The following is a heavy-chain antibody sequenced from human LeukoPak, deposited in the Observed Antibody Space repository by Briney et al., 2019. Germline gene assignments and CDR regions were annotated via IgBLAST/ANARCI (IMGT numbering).Heavy chain of an antibody. D-gene: IGHD2/OR15-2a*01. V-gene: IGHV4-4*07. CDR3: ARATIVGFDY. J-gene: IGHJ4*02. Sequence: SETLSLTCAVSGGSISSSNWWSWIRQPAGKGLEWIGRIYTSGSTNYNPSLKSRVTMSVDTSKNQFSLKLSSVTAADTAVYYCARATIVGFDYWGQGTLVTVSS. CDR1: GGSISSSNW. CDR2: IYTSGST.